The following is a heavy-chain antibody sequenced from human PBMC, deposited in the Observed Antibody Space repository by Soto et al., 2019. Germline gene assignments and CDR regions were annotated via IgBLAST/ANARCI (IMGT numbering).Heavy chain of an antibody. CDR2: IYYSGST. D-gene: IGHD2-15*01. Sequence: SETLSLTCTVSGGSISSYYWSWIRQPPGKGLEWIGYIYYSGSTNYNPSLKSRVTISVDTSKNQFSLKLSSVTAADTAVYYCAREIGYCSGGSCSNAFDIWGQGTMVTVSS. V-gene: IGHV4-59*01. J-gene: IGHJ3*02. CDR1: GGSISSYY. CDR3: AREIGYCSGGSCSNAFDI.